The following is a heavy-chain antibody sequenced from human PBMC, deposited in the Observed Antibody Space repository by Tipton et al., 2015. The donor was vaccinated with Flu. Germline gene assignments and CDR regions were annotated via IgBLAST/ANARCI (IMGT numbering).Heavy chain of an antibody. CDR2: IYSGGST. CDR3: ASSSGGYFSDAFDI. V-gene: IGHV3-53*01. CDR1: GFTVSSNY. D-gene: IGHD3-22*01. J-gene: IGHJ3*02. Sequence: TASGFTVSSNYMSWVRQAPGKGLEWVSVIYSGGSTYYADSVKGRFTISRDNSKNTLYLQMNSLRAEDTAVYYCASSSGGYFSDAFDIWGQGTMVTVSS.